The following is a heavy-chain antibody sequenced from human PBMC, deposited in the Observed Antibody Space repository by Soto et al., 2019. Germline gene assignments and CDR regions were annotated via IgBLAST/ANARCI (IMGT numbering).Heavy chain of an antibody. D-gene: IGHD2-8*01. CDR1: GFTFSSYA. J-gene: IGHJ4*02. CDR2: ISYDGSNK. CDR3: ARGILNRVLSAVSY. V-gene: IGHV3-30-3*01. Sequence: PGGSLRLSCAAPGFTFSSYAMHWVRQAPGKGLEWVAVISYDGSNKYYADSVKGRFTISRDNSKNTLYLQMNSLRAEDTAVYYCARGILNRVLSAVSYWGQGTLVTVSS.